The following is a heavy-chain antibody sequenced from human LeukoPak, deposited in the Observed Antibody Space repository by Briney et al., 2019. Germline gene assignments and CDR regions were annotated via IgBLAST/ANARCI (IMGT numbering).Heavy chain of an antibody. CDR2: ISYDGSNK. V-gene: IGHV3-30-3*01. CDR1: GFTFSSYA. CDR3: AGDPTVTNY. J-gene: IGHJ4*02. D-gene: IGHD4-11*01. Sequence: AGGSLRLSCAASGFTFSSYAMHWVRQAPGKGLEWVAVISYDGSNKYYADSVKGRFTISRDNSKNTLYLQMNSLRAEDTAVYYCAGDPTVTNYWGQGTLVTVSS.